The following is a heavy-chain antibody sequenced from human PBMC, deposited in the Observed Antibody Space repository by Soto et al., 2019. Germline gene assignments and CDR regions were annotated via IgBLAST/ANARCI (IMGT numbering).Heavy chain of an antibody. Sequence: GGSLRLSCAASGFTFSSYAMSWVRQAPGKGLEWVSAISGSGGSTYYADSVKGRFTISRDNSKNTLYLQMNSLRAEDTAVYYCAYYYDSSGYYDAFDIWGQGTMVTVSS. CDR3: AYYYDSSGYYDAFDI. J-gene: IGHJ3*02. CDR1: GFTFSSYA. D-gene: IGHD3-22*01. V-gene: IGHV3-23*01. CDR2: ISGSGGST.